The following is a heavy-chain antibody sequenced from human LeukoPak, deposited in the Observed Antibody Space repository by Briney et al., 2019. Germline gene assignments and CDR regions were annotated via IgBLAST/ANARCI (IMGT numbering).Heavy chain of an antibody. CDR3: ARSDYDSSGYYYYFDY. J-gene: IGHJ4*02. CDR1: GGTFSSYA. Sequence: SVKVSCKASGGTFSSYAISWVRQAPGQGLEWMGGIIPIFGTANYAQKFQGRVTITTDESTSTAYMELSSLRSEDTAVYYCARSDYDSSGYYYYFDYWGQGTLVTVSS. D-gene: IGHD3-22*01. V-gene: IGHV1-69*05. CDR2: IIPIFGTA.